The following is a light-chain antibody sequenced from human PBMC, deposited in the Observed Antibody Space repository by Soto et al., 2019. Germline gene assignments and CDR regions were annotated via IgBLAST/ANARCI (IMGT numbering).Light chain of an antibody. V-gene: IGKV3-15*01. Sequence: EKVMTQSPAALSVSPGERATLSCRASQSVNSNLAWYQQKPGQAPRLLLYGASTRATGIPARFSGSASGTEFTLPIGSLQYEDSAVCYCQQYNDWPLTFGGGTKGEIK. J-gene: IGKJ4*01. CDR3: QQYNDWPLT. CDR2: GAS. CDR1: QSVNSN.